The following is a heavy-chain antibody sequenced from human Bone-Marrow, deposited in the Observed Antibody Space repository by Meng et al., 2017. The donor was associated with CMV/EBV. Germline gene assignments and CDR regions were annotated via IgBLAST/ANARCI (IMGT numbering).Heavy chain of an antibody. Sequence: GESLKISCAASGSTFSSYGMHWVRQAPGKGLEWVAFIRYDGSNKYYADSVKGRFTISRDNSKNTLYLQMNSLRAEDTAVYYCAKPNYGSGSYIDYWGQGTLVTVSS. J-gene: IGHJ4*02. CDR3: AKPNYGSGSYIDY. D-gene: IGHD3-10*01. CDR2: IRYDGSNK. CDR1: GSTFSSYG. V-gene: IGHV3-30*02.